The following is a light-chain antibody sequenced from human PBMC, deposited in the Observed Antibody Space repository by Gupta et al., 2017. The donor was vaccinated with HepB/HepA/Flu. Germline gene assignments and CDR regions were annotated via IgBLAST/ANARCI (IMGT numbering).Light chain of an antibody. V-gene: IGLV6-57*03. CDR1: SGSIASNY. Sequence: FKLTQPHSVSESPGKTVTISCTRSSGSIASNYVQWYQQRPGSAPTAVIYEDFQRASGVPDRFSGSIDSSSNSASLTISGLETDDEADDYCQSYDSSNHGVFGGGTKLTVL. J-gene: IGLJ3*02. CDR2: EDF. CDR3: QSYDSSNHGV.